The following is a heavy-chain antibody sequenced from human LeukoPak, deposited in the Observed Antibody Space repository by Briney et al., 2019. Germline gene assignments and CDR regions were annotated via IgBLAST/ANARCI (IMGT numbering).Heavy chain of an antibody. D-gene: IGHD3-10*01. CDR1: GDSVSNNIAT. V-gene: IGHV6-1*01. CDR3: VRDSDDYYWALDF. CDR2: TYYRSRWGN. J-gene: IGHJ4*02. Sequence: SQTLSLTCAISGDSVSNNIATWNWVRQSASRGLEWLGRTYYRSRWGNDYAISVKGRITINPDTSRNQFSLQLNSVTPEDTAVYYCVRDSDDYYWALDFGGQGTPVTVSS.